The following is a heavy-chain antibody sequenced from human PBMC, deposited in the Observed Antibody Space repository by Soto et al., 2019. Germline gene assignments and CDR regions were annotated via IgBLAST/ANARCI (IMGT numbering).Heavy chain of an antibody. V-gene: IGHV1-69*01. D-gene: IGHD3-10*01. J-gene: IGHJ4*02. CDR3: AGSPELSYALHEAVISTFGFY. CDR1: GDTFSKYA. CDR2: IIPIFGAP. Sequence: QVRLVQSGTEVKKPGSSVKVSCQASGDTFSKYAISWVRQAPGQGLEWMGGIIPIFGAPNHAQKFQGSVTITADQSTTTAYMELTRLTSEYTAVYYCAGSPELSYALHEAVISTFGFYWGQGTLVTFSS.